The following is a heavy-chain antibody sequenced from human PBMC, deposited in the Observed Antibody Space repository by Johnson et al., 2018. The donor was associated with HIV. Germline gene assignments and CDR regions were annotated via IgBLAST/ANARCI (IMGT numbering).Heavy chain of an antibody. V-gene: IGHV3-66*01. D-gene: IGHD3-22*01. Sequence: EVQLVESGGGLVQPGGSLRLSCAASGFTVSSNYMSWVRQAPGKGLEWVSVIYSGGNTYYADSAKGRFTIFRDNSKNTLTLQMNSLRVEDTAGYYCAREARIVVVEPSDAFDIWGQGTMVTVSS. CDR2: IYSGGNT. J-gene: IGHJ3*02. CDR3: AREARIVVVEPSDAFDI. CDR1: GFTVSSNY.